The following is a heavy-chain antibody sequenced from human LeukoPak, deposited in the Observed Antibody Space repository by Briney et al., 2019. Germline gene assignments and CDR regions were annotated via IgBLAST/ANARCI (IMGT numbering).Heavy chain of an antibody. CDR1: GYTFNSYD. CDR2: MNPNTGNT. Sequence: ASVKVSCKASGYTFNSYDINWVRQATGQGLEWMGWMNPNTGNTGYGERFQGRVTMTRDNSISTAYMELNSLTSEDTAVYYCARGGAGTYYKRDGWFDPWGQEPWSPSP. J-gene: IGHJ5*02. D-gene: IGHD3-10*01. V-gene: IGHV1-8*01. CDR3: ARGGAGTYYKRDGWFDP.